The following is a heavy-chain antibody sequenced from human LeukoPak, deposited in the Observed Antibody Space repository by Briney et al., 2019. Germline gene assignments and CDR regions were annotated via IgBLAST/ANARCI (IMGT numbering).Heavy chain of an antibody. CDR1: GFTFSSYA. D-gene: IGHD3-10*01. J-gene: IGHJ4*02. CDR3: AKDWYGLTDY. Sequence: GGSLRLSCAASGFTFSSYAMSWVRQALGKGLEWVSTISGSGGSTNHADSVKGRFTISRDNSKNTLYLQMNSLRAEDTAVYYCAKDWYGLTDYWGQGTLVTVSS. CDR2: ISGSGGST. V-gene: IGHV3-23*01.